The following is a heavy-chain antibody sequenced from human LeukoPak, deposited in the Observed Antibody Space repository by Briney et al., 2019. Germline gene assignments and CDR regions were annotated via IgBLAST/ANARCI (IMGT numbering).Heavy chain of an antibody. V-gene: IGHV3-23*01. CDR3: ARGITMLRGVISYFDY. D-gene: IGHD3-10*01. CDR2: IGGSGGST. Sequence: GGSLRLSCATSRFTFRNYAMSWVRQAPGKGLEWVSAIGGSGGSTYYADSVKGRFTISRESSRNTLYLQMNSLRAEDTAVYYCARGITMLRGVISYFDYWGQGTLVTVSS. J-gene: IGHJ4*02. CDR1: RFTFRNYA.